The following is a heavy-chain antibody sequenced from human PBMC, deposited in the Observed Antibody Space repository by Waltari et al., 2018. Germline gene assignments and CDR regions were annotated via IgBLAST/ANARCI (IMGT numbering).Heavy chain of an antibody. J-gene: IGHJ4*02. V-gene: IGHV3-23*01. CDR1: GFMFISYA. Sequence: EVHLLESGGGLAQPGWSLRRSCAASGFMFISYAMSWVRQAPRKGLEWVSGIRDSGVITKYADSVKGRFTGSRDNSKNTVFLQLNSLRAEDTAIYYCARHLYSIDYLELGNWGQGTLVTVSS. CDR3: ARHLYSIDYLELGN. CDR2: IRDSGVIT. D-gene: IGHD3-22*01.